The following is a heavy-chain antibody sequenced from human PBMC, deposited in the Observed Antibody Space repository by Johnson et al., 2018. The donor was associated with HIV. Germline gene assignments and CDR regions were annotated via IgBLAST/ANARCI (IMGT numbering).Heavy chain of an antibody. D-gene: IGHD1-26*01. CDR2: MNGAGKSK. CDR3: ARGPPRVGSRQAGAFDI. V-gene: IGHV3-74*02. Sequence: VQLVESGRLGTAWGVPETLLCTLWMHWVRKAPGKGLVWVSRMNGAGKSKTYADSVKGRFTISRDNAKHTLYLQLNSLRPEETAVYYCARGPPRVGSRQAGAFDIWGQGTMVTVSS. J-gene: IGHJ3*02.